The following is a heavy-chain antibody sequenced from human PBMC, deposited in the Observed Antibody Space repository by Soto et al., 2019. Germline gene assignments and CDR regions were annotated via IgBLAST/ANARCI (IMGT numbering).Heavy chain of an antibody. V-gene: IGHV1-18*01. D-gene: IGHD6-19*01. CDR3: ARDPVAGTYFDY. CDR1: GYTFISYG. CDR2: INAFNGNT. J-gene: IGHJ4*02. Sequence: QVQLVQSGAEVKKPGASVKVSCKASGYTFISYGISWVRHAPGQGLEWMGWINAFNGNTNYAQKLQGRGTMTRDTSTSTVYMALMSVRSDATAAYSWARDPVAGTYFDYWGQGTLVTVSS.